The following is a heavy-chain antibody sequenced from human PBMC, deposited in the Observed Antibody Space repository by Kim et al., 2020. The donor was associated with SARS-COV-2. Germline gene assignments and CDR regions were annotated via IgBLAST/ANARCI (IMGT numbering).Heavy chain of an antibody. J-gene: IGHJ4*02. CDR1: GGSISSSSYY. CDR3: ARALYSSGELGAYYFDY. D-gene: IGHD6-19*01. Sequence: SETLSLTCTVSGGSISSSSYYWGWIRQPPGKGLEWIGSIYYSGSTYYNPSLKSRVTISVDTSKNQFSLKLSSVTAADTAVYYCARALYSSGELGAYYFDYWGQGTLVTVSS. CDR2: IYYSGST. V-gene: IGHV4-39*01.